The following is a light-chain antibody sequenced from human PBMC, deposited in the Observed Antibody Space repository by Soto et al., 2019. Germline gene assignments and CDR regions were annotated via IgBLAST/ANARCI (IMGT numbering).Light chain of an antibody. CDR2: AAS. CDR1: QGISSY. J-gene: IGKJ4*01. CDR3: QQLNSYPLT. V-gene: IGKV1-9*01. Sequence: DIQLTQSPSFLSASVGDRVTITCRASQGISSYLVWYQQKSGTAPKLLIYAASTLQSGLPSRFSGSGSGTEFTLTISSLQPEDSATYYCQQLNSYPLTFGGGTKVEIK.